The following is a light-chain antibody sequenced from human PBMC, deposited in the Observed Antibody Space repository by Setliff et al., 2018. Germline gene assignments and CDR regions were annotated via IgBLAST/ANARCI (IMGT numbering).Light chain of an antibody. V-gene: IGLV2-11*01. Sequence: LTQPRSVSGSPGRSVTISCTGTSSDVGAYNYVSWYQQHPGKVPKLMIYDVRKRPSGVPDRFSGSKSGNTASLTISGLQAEDEADYYCSSYTSSSTFVFGTGTKVTVL. CDR3: SSYTSSSTFV. J-gene: IGLJ1*01. CDR2: DVR. CDR1: SSDVGAYNY.